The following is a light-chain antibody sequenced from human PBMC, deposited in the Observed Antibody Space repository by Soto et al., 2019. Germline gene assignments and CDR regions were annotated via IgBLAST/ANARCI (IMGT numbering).Light chain of an antibody. CDR3: AAWDDSLSVL. CDR1: KSNIGSNS. CDR2: SNN. Sequence: QSVLTQPPSASGTPGQRVTISCSGSKSNIGSNSVSWYQQVPGTAPKLLIYSNNQRPSGVPDRFSGSKSGTSASLAISGLQSEDEADYYCAAWDDSLSVLFGGGTKLTVL. J-gene: IGLJ2*01. V-gene: IGLV1-44*01.